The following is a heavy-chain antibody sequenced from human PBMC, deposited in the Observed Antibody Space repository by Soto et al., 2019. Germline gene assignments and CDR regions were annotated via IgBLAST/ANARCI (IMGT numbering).Heavy chain of an antibody. D-gene: IGHD4-17*01. J-gene: IGHJ4*02. CDR3: ARDLGASGTTVTYYFDY. V-gene: IGHV3-33*01. CDR1: GFTFSSYG. CDR2: IWYDGSNK. Sequence: GGSLRLSCAASGFTFSSYGMHWVRQAPGKGLEWVAVIWYDGSNKYYADSVKGRFTISRDNSKNTLYLQMNGLRAEDTAVYYCARDLGASGTTVTYYFDYWGQGTLVTVSS.